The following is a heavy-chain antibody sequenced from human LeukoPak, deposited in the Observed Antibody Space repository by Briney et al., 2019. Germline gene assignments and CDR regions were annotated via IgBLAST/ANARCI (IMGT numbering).Heavy chain of an antibody. CDR3: ARAPRGAYDSSGYYTTPHDY. Sequence: SETLSLTCTVSGGSVSSGSYYWSWIRQPPGKGLEWIGYIYYSGSTNYNPSLKSRVTISVDTSKNQFSLKLSSVTAADTAVYYCARAPRGAYDSSGYYTTPHDYWGQGTLVTVSS. V-gene: IGHV4-61*01. CDR1: GGSVSSGSYY. CDR2: IYYSGST. J-gene: IGHJ4*02. D-gene: IGHD3-22*01.